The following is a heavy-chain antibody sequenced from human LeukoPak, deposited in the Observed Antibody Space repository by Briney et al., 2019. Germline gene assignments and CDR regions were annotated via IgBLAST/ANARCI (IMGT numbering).Heavy chain of an antibody. V-gene: IGHV3-7*01. CDR2: IKQDGSEK. J-gene: IGHJ4*02. Sequence: PGGSLRLSCAASGFTFSSYWMGWVRQAPGKGLEWVANIKQDGSEKYYVDSVKGRFTISRDNAKNSLYLQMNSLTAEDTAIYYCARSLRVAVAASYWGQGTLVTVSS. CDR1: GFTFSSYW. CDR3: ARSLRVAVAASY. D-gene: IGHD6-19*01.